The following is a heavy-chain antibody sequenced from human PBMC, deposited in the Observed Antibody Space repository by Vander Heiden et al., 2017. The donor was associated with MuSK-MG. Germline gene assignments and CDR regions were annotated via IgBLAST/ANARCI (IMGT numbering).Heavy chain of an antibody. CDR2: IYYSGST. V-gene: IGHV4-39*01. Sequence: QLQLQESGPGLVKPSETLSLTCTVSGGSISSSSYYWGWIRQPPGKGLEWIGSIYYSGSTYYNPSLKSRVTISVDTSKNQFSLKLSSVTAADTAVYYFARRISGWYTDYWGQGTMVTVSS. J-gene: IGHJ4*02. D-gene: IGHD6-19*01. CDR3: ARRISGWYTDY. CDR1: GGSISSSSYY.